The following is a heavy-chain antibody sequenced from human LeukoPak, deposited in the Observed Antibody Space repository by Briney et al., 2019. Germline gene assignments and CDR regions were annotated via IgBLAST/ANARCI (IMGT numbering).Heavy chain of an antibody. Sequence: GGSLRLSCAASGFTFSDYYMSWIRQAPGKGLEWVSYISSSGSTIYYADSVKGRFTISRDNSKNTLYLQMNSLRAEDTAVYYCARPNTMVRGGDYYYGMDVWGQGTTVTVSS. CDR1: GFTFSDYY. CDR2: ISSSGSTI. J-gene: IGHJ6*02. D-gene: IGHD3-10*01. V-gene: IGHV3-11*04. CDR3: ARPNTMVRGGDYYYGMDV.